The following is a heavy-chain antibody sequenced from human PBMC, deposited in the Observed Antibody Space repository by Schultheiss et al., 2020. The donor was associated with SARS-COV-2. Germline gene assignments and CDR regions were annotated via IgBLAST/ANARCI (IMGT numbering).Heavy chain of an antibody. D-gene: IGHD2-21*02. CDR3: ARVYCGGDCYLPGPLYYFDY. CDR2: INHSGST. CDR1: GDSISNYY. V-gene: IGHV4-59*01. J-gene: IGHJ4*02. Sequence: SQTLSLTCTVSGDSISNYYWSWVRQPAGKGLEWIGEINHSGSTYYSPSLKSRVTISVDTSKNQFSLKLSSVTAADTAVYYCARVYCGGDCYLPGPLYYFDYWGQGTLVTVSS.